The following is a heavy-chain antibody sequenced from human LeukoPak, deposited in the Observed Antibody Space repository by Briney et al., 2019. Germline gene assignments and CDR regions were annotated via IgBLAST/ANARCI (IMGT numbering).Heavy chain of an antibody. CDR3: AKDISRGSSSY. Sequence: GGSLRLSCAASGFTFSSYAMSWVRQAPGKGLEWVSAISGSGGSTYYPDSVKGRFTISRDNSKNTLYLQMNSLRAEDTAVYYCAKDISRGSSSYWGQGTLVTVSS. J-gene: IGHJ4*02. D-gene: IGHD6-6*01. CDR2: ISGSGGST. V-gene: IGHV3-23*01. CDR1: GFTFSSYA.